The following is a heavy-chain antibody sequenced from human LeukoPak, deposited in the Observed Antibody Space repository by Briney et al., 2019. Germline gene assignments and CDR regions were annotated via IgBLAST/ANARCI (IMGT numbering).Heavy chain of an antibody. CDR2: MNPNSGNT. CDR3: ATRYCSGGSCPLDY. J-gene: IGHJ4*02. CDR1: GYTFTSYD. V-gene: IGHV1-8*01. Sequence: ALVKVSCKASGYTFTSYDINWVRQATGQGLEWMGWMNPNSGNTGYAQKFQGRVTMTRNTSISTAYMELSSLRSEDTAVYYCATRYCSGGSCPLDYWGQGTLVTVSS. D-gene: IGHD2-15*01.